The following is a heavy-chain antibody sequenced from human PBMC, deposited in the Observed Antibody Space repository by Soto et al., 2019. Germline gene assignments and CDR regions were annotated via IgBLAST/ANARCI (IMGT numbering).Heavy chain of an antibody. CDR2: IRHSGSI. V-gene: IGHV4-30-4*08. CDR3: AREDDGGDSLDV. Sequence: QVQLQQSGPGLVKPSQTLSLTCTVSGDSISSDYYHWTWIRQSPGKGLEWIGYIRHSGSILYNPSLKSPVTIPVDTSKNQFSPHLTSMTAADTAVYFWAREDDGGDSLDVWGQGTTVTVSS. D-gene: IGHD2-21*02. J-gene: IGHJ6*02. CDR1: GDSISSDYYH.